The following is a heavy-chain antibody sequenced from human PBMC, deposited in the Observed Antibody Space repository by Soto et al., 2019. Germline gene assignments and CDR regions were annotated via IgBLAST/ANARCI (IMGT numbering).Heavy chain of an antibody. D-gene: IGHD2-21*01. CDR3: AKDRRAHCESYYYYAMDV. CDR1: GGTFSSFT. V-gene: IGHV1-69*01. CDR2: IIPIYGTA. Sequence: QVQLVQSGAEVKKPGYSVKVSCKASGGTFSSFTISWVRQAPGQGLEWMGGIIPIYGTANYAQKFQGRVTSTADASPRTAYMELSSVGSEDTDVYDCAKDRRAHCESYYYYAMDVWGQGTTVTVSS. J-gene: IGHJ6*02.